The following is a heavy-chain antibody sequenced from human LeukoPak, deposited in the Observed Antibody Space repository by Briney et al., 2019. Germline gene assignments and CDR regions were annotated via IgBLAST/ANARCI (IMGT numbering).Heavy chain of an antibody. CDR1: GGSISSNY. V-gene: IGHV4-4*07. CDR2: IHATGNT. Sequence: SETLSLTCTVSGGSISSNYWSWIRQPAGKGLEWIGRIHATGNTRSNPSLKSRVTISIDTSKNQFSLKLSSVTAVDTAVYYCATWRYCSGGSCYGNYYMDVWGKGTTVTVSS. J-gene: IGHJ6*03. D-gene: IGHD2-15*01. CDR3: ATWRYCSGGSCYGNYYMDV.